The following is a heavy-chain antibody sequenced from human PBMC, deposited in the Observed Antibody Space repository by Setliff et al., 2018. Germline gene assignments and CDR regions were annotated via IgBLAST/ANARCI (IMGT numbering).Heavy chain of an antibody. D-gene: IGHD6-19*01. Sequence: ASVKVSCTASGYTFTSYDINWVRQATGQGLEWMGWMNPNSGNTGYAQKFQGRVTMTRNTSISTAYMELSSLRSEDTAVYYCARVTIAVAGYFDFWGQGTLVTVSS. CDR2: MNPNSGNT. J-gene: IGHJ4*02. CDR1: GYTFTSYD. V-gene: IGHV1-8*01. CDR3: ARVTIAVAGYFDF.